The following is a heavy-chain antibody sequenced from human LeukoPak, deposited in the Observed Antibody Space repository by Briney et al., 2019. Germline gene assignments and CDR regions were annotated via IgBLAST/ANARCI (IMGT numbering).Heavy chain of an antibody. V-gene: IGHV3-21*01. CDR1: GFTFSDYT. CDR2: ITSSSSYI. Sequence: GGSLRLSCAASGFTFSDYTMNWVRQAPGKGLEWVSSITSSSSYIYYADSVKGRFTISRDNAKNSLYLQMNSLRDEDTAVYYCARDRVGYPKYYFDYWGQGTLVTVSS. D-gene: IGHD5-12*01. CDR3: ARDRVGYPKYYFDY. J-gene: IGHJ4*02.